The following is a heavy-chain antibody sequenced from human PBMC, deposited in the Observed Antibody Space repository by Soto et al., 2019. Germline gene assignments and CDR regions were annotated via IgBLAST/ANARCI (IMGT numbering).Heavy chain of an antibody. CDR3: ARDLIAAARPPGSSDF. D-gene: IGHD6-13*01. V-gene: IGHV6-1*01. CDR1: GDSVSSNSAA. CDR2: TYYRSKWYN. J-gene: IGHJ4*02. Sequence: SQTLSLTCAISGDSVSSNSAAWNWIRQSPSRGLEWLGRTYYRSKWYNDYAVSVKSRITINPDTSKNQFSLQLNSVTPEDTAVYYCARDLIAAARPPGSSDFWCPGLLVTLSS.